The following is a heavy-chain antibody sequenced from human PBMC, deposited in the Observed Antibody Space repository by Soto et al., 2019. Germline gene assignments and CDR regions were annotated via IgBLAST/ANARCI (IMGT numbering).Heavy chain of an antibody. D-gene: IGHD6-13*01. J-gene: IGHJ6*02. CDR2: ISGSGGST. CDR3: AKDLRHSSSWYYYYYGMDV. V-gene: IGHV3-23*01. CDR1: GFTFSSYA. Sequence: EVQLLESGGGLVQPGGSLRLSCAASGFTFSSYAMSWVRQAPGKGLEWVSAISGSGGSTYYADSVKGRFTISRDNSKNTLYLQMNSLRAEDTAVYYCAKDLRHSSSWYYYYYGMDVWGQGTTVTVSS.